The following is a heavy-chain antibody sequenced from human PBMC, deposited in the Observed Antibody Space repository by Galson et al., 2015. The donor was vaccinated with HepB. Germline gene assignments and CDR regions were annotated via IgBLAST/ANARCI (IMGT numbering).Heavy chain of an antibody. D-gene: IGHD2-2*03. V-gene: IGHV1-46*01. CDR2: ITPSGGST. CDR3: ARDGLGKYYFDY. J-gene: IGHJ4*02. Sequence: SVKVSCKASGYSFTSYYMHWVRQAPGQGLEWMGIITPSGGSTSYAQKFEGRVTMTRDTSTSTVYMELSSLRSEDTAVYYCARDGLGKYYFDYWGQGTLVTVSS. CDR1: GYSFTSYY.